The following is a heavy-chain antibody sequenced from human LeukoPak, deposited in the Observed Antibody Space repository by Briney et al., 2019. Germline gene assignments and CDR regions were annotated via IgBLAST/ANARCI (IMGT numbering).Heavy chain of an antibody. CDR3: AKDGDFGVVIIGEYFGY. Sequence: GGSLRLSCTASGFTFSSYAMSWVRQAPGEGLEWVSAISGSGGSTYYADSVKGRFTISRDNSKNTLYLQMNSLRAEDTAVYYCAKDGDFGVVIIGEYFGYWGQGTLVTVSS. V-gene: IGHV3-23*01. D-gene: IGHD3-3*01. J-gene: IGHJ4*02. CDR2: ISGSGGST. CDR1: GFTFSSYA.